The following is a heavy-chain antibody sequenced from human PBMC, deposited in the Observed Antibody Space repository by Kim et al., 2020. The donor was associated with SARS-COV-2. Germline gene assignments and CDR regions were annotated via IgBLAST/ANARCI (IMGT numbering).Heavy chain of an antibody. CDR2: INWNGGST. V-gene: IGHV3-20*01. D-gene: IGHD6-19*01. J-gene: IGHJ5*02. CDR1: GFTFDDYG. Sequence: GGSLRLSCAASGFTFDDYGMSWVRQAPGKGLEWVSGINWNGGSTGYADSVKGRFTISRDNAKNSLYLQMNSLRAEDTALYHCARGGSSGHRKNWFDPWGQRTLVTVSS. CDR3: ARGGSSGHRKNWFDP.